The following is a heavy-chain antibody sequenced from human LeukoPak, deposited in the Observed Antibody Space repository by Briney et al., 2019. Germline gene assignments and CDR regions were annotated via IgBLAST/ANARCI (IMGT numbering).Heavy chain of an antibody. Sequence: GGSLRLSCAASGFTFSSYGMHWVRQAPGKGLEWVAFIRYDGSNKYYADSVKGRFTISRDNSKNTLYLQMNSLSAEDTAVYYCAKGQYLPAFLEWLLSFDYWGQGTLVTVSS. CDR1: GFTFSSYG. CDR3: AKGQYLPAFLEWLLSFDY. CDR2: IRYDGSNK. V-gene: IGHV3-30*02. J-gene: IGHJ4*02. D-gene: IGHD3-3*02.